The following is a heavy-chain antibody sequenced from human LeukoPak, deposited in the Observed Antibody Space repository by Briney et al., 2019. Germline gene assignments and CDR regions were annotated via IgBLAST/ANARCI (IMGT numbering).Heavy chain of an antibody. CDR3: AREPLGAGQYYFDS. D-gene: IGHD6-19*01. J-gene: IGHJ4*02. Sequence: GGSLRLSCAASGFNFNSYWMHWVRQPPGKGLVWVSRINIDGSTTKDADSVQGRFTISRDNGKNTLYLQMNSLRAEDTAVYSCAREPLGAGQYYFDSWGQGTLVTVSS. CDR2: INIDGSTT. V-gene: IGHV3-74*03. CDR1: GFNFNSYW.